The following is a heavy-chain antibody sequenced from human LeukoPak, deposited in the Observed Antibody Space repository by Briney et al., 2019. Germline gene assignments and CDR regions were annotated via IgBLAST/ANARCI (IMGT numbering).Heavy chain of an antibody. J-gene: IGHJ4*02. CDR2: IYYSGST. CDR3: ARQGSDCSGGSCYYYYFDY. Sequence: SETLSLTCTVSGGSLSSYYWSWIRQPPGKGLEWIGYIYYSGSTNYNPSLKGRVTMSVDTSKNQFSLKLSSVTAADTAVYHCARQGSDCSGGSCYYYYFDYWGQGTLVTVSS. CDR1: GGSLSSYY. D-gene: IGHD2-15*01. V-gene: IGHV4-59*08.